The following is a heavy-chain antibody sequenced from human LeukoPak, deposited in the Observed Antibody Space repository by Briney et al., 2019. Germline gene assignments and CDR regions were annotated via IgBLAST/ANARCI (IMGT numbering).Heavy chain of an antibody. V-gene: IGHV3-7*01. J-gene: IGHJ4*02. CDR1: GFNFSDYW. CDR2: INEDGSEK. CDR3: ARDLVASGSPSPPGF. Sequence: PGGSLRLSCATSGFNFSDYWMTWVRQAPGKGLEWVANINEDGSEKYYVDSLKGRFTISRDNAKSSLYLQMNSLRVEDTAVYYCARDLVASGSPSPPGFWGQGTLVTVSS. D-gene: IGHD1-26*01.